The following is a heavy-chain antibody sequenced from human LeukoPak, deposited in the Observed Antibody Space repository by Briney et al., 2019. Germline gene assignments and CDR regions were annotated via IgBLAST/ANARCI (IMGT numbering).Heavy chain of an antibody. CDR1: GFTFSGYD. Sequence: GGSLRLSCAASGFTFSGYDMSWVRQAPGKGLEWVSYTSSSSSTIYYADSVKSRFTISRDNAKNSLYLQMNSLRAEDTAVYYCARLRYYGMDVWGQGITVTVSS. V-gene: IGHV3-48*04. J-gene: IGHJ6*02. CDR3: ARLRYYGMDV. CDR2: TSSSSSTI.